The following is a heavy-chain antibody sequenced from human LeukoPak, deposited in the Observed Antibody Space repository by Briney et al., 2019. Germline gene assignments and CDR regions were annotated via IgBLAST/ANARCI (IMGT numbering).Heavy chain of an antibody. Sequence: ASVKVSCKASGYTFTGYYMHWVRQAPGQGLEWMGRINPNSGGTNYAQKFQGRVTITRDTSISSAYMELSRVRSDDTDVYSCACFSLREPFDYWGQGTLVIVSS. CDR2: INPNSGGT. CDR1: GYTFTGYY. CDR3: ACFSLREPFDY. J-gene: IGHJ4*02. V-gene: IGHV1-2*01. D-gene: IGHD1-14*01.